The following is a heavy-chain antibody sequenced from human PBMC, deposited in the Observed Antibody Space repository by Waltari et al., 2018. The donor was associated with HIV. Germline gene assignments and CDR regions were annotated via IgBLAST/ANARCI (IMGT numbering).Heavy chain of an antibody. V-gene: IGHV3-30*01. Sequence: QVQLVESGGGVVQPGRSLRLSCASSRFTFSSFAVHWVRQAPGKGVDWVAVISHAGSHKYYAVSVSARFTIARDNSKNTLYLEMNSLRPEDTAVYYCAREVVPYYFDYWGQGTLVTVSS. CDR2: ISHAGSHK. D-gene: IGHD2-15*01. CDR3: AREVVPYYFDY. CDR1: RFTFSSFA. J-gene: IGHJ4*02.